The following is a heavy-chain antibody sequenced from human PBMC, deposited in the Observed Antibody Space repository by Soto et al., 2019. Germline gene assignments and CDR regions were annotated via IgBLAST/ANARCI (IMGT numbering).Heavy chain of an antibody. CDR3: ARETSRAQNWNGDY. J-gene: IGHJ4*02. CDR1: GGTFSSYA. V-gene: IGHV1-69*13. D-gene: IGHD1-1*01. Sequence: SVKVSCKASGGTFSSYAISWVRQAPGQGLEWMGGIIPIFGTANYAQKFQGRVTITADESTSTAYMELSSLRSEDTAVYYCARETSRAQNWNGDYWGQGTLVTVSS. CDR2: IIPIFGTA.